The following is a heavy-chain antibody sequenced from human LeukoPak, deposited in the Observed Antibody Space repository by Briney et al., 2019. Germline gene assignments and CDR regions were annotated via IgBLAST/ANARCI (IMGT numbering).Heavy chain of an antibody. CDR2: IYYSGST. Sequence: SETLSLTCTVSGGSISSYYWSWIRQPPGKGLEWIGYIYYSGSTNYNPSLKSRVTISVDTSKNQFSLKLSSVTAADTAVYYCARDSCSSTSCYSGKGWFDPWGQGTLVTVSS. D-gene: IGHD2-2*02. V-gene: IGHV4-59*12. CDR1: GGSISSYY. CDR3: ARDSCSSTSCYSGKGWFDP. J-gene: IGHJ5*02.